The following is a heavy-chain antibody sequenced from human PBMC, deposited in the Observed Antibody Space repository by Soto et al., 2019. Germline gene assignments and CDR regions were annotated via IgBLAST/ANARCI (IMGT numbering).Heavy chain of an antibody. V-gene: IGHV4-31*03. CDR2: IYYSGST. CDR1: GGSITSGGYY. CDR3: ARSEGYCSGGSCYSGSPYYFDY. J-gene: IGHJ4*02. D-gene: IGHD2-15*01. Sequence: SLPLSVTCSVAGGSITSGGYYWSWNSKHPGKGLEWIGYIYYSGSTYYNPSLKSRVTISVDTSKNQFSLKLSSVTAADTAVYYCARSEGYCSGGSCYSGSPYYFDYWGQGTLVTVSS.